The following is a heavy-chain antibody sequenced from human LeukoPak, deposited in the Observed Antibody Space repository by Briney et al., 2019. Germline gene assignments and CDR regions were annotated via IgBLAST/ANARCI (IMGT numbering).Heavy chain of an antibody. CDR1: GFTFSSYS. D-gene: IGHD3-22*01. V-gene: IGHV3-21*01. CDR3: ARDPPPVDYYDSSGYYHAFDI. Sequence: PGGSLRLSCAASGFTFSSYSMSWVRQAPGKGLEWVSSISSSGSYIYYADSVKGRFTTSRDSAQNSLYLQMNSLRDEDTAVYYCARDPPPVDYYDSSGYYHAFDIWGQGTMVTVSS. CDR2: ISSSGSYI. J-gene: IGHJ3*02.